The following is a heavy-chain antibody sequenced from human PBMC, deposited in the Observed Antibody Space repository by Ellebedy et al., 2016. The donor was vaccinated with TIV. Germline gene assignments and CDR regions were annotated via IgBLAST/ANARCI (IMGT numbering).Heavy chain of an antibody. J-gene: IGHJ4*02. CDR2: FTAGGVT. V-gene: IGHV3-23*01. D-gene: IGHD3-10*01. CDR3: AKDSGKSGWYSDY. Sequence: PGGSLRLSCAASGFTFSTYAMRRFRQAPGKGLEWVSTFTAGGVTFYAGSVKGRFTISRDSSENTLYLQMSSLRVEDTAVYYCAKDSGKSGWYSDYWGQGTLVTVSS. CDR1: GFTFSTYA.